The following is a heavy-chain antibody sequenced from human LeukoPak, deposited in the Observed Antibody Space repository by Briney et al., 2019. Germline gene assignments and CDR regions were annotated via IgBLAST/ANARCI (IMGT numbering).Heavy chain of an antibody. CDR2: INHSGST. D-gene: IGHD3-22*01. J-gene: IGHJ4*02. CDR3: ARGLKFAYYYDSSGYYYERGYFDY. V-gene: IGHV4-34*01. CDR1: GDSFRGYY. Sequence: SETLSLTCAVYGDSFRGYYWRWLRQPPGKGLEWLGEINHSGSTNYNPSLKSRVTISVDTSKNQFSLKLSSVTAADTAVYYCARGLKFAYYYDSSGYYYERGYFDYWGQGTLVTVSS.